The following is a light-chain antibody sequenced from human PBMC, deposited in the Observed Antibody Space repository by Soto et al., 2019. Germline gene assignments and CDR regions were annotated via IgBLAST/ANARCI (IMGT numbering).Light chain of an antibody. CDR1: QSVSTN. CDR2: GAS. CDR3: QHYSNWPPWT. Sequence: EIVMTQSPATLSVSPGERATLSCRTSQSVSTNLAWYQQKPGQAPRLLIYGASTRATGIPARFSGSGSGTEFTLTISSLQSEDFAIYYCQHYSNWPPWTFGQGPKVEVK. J-gene: IGKJ1*01. V-gene: IGKV3-15*01.